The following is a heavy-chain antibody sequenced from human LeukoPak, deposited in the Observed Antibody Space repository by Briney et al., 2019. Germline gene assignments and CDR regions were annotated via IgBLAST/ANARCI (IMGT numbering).Heavy chain of an antibody. D-gene: IGHD3-3*02. CDR1: GGSISSYY. J-gene: IGHJ3*02. V-gene: IGHV4-59*01. CDR2: IYYSGST. CDR3: ARGGGIRSAFDI. Sequence: SETLSLTCTVSGGSISSYYWSWIRQPPGKGLEWIGYIYYSGSTNYNPSLKSRVTISVDTFKNQFSLKLSSVTAADTAVYYCARGGGIRSAFDIWGQGTMVTVSS.